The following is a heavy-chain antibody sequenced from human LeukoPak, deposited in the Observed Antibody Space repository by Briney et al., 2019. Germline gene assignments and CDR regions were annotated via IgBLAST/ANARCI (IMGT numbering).Heavy chain of an antibody. J-gene: IGHJ4*02. V-gene: IGHV4-34*01. CDR3: ARGIVVATIGFDY. CDR2: INHSGST. Sequence: SETLSLTCAVYGGSFGGYYWSWIRQPPGKGLEWIGEINHSGSTNYNPSLKSRVTISVDTSKNQFSLKLSSVTAADTAVYYCARGIVVATIGFDYWGRVTLVTVSS. CDR1: GGSFGGYY. D-gene: IGHD5-12*01.